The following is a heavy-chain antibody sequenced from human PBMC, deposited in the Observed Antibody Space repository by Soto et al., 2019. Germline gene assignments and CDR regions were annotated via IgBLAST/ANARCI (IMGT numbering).Heavy chain of an antibody. Sequence: PGGSLRLSCAASGFTFSSYGMHWVRQAPGKGLEWVAVISYDGSNKYYADSVKGRFTISRDNSKNTLYLQMNSLRAEDTAVYYCAKDQMSIAARPEFYYYYGMDVWGQGTTVTVSS. J-gene: IGHJ6*02. D-gene: IGHD6-6*01. CDR2: ISYDGSNK. CDR1: GFTFSSYG. V-gene: IGHV3-30*18. CDR3: AKDQMSIAARPEFYYYYGMDV.